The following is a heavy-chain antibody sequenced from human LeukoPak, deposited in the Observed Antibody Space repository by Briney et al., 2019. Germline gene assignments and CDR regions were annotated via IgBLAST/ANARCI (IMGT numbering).Heavy chain of an antibody. CDR3: ARGGSGGVCNY. D-gene: IGHD3-10*01. J-gene: IGHJ4*02. CDR1: GYTFTSYY. Sequence: GASVKVSCKASGYTFTSYYMHWVRQAPGQGLEWMGWISAYNGNTNYAQKFQGRVTMTTDTSTSTAYMELRSLRSDDTAVYYCARGGSGGVCNYWGQGTLVTVSS. CDR2: ISAYNGNT. V-gene: IGHV1-18*04.